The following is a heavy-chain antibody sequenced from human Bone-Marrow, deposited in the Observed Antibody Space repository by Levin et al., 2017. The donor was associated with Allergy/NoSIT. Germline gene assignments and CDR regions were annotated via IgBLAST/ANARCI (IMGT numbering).Heavy chain of an antibody. Sequence: GSLRLSCTVSGGSISSYYLTWIRQSPGKGLEWIGYIYYGGSTNYNPSLKSRATISVDLSKNQFSLKLTSVTAADTAVYYCAGGGTGYRRFFDYWGQGTLVTVSS. D-gene: IGHD5-12*01. CDR3: AGGGTGYRRFFDY. V-gene: IGHV4-59*01. CDR2: IYYGGST. J-gene: IGHJ4*02. CDR1: GGSISSYY.